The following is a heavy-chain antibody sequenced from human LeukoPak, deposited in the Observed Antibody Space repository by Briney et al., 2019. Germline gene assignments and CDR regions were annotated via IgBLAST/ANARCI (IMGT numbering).Heavy chain of an antibody. D-gene: IGHD3-9*01. Sequence: PSETLSLTCTVSGGSITTYYWSWIRQPPGKGPEWIAYISNSGSTYYNPSLKSRVTMSADTSKNQFSLTLSSVTAADTAVFYCARHRSDWSFDYWGQGTLVTVSS. CDR3: ARHRSDWSFDY. CDR1: GGSITTYY. CDR2: ISNSGST. J-gene: IGHJ4*02. V-gene: IGHV4-59*08.